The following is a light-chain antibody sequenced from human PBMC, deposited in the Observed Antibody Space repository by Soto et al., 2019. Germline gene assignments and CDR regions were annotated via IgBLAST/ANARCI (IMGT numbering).Light chain of an antibody. Sequence: QPVLTQSPSASASLGASVKLTCTLSSGHSSYAIAWHQQQPEKGPRYLMKLNSDGSHSKGDGIPDRFSGSSSGAERYLTISGPQSGYADDFDCQSGGTGSSYVLGAGTKVPAL. CDR2: LNSDGSH. CDR1: SGHSSYA. V-gene: IGLV4-69*01. J-gene: IGLJ1*01. CDR3: QSGGTGSSYV.